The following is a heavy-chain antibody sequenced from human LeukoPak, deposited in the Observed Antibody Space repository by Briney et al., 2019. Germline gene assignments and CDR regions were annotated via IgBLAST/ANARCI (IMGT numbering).Heavy chain of an antibody. CDR3: AREHSGYDFPGRDYYYMDV. J-gene: IGHJ6*03. V-gene: IGHV3-21*01. D-gene: IGHD5-12*01. Sequence: GGSLRLSCAASGFTFSEAWMNWVRQAPGKGLEWVSSISSSSSSYIYYADSVKGRFTISRDNAKNSLYLQMNSLRAEDTAVYYCAREHSGYDFPGRDYYYMDVWGKGTTVTVSS. CDR2: ISSSSSSYI. CDR1: GFTFSEAW.